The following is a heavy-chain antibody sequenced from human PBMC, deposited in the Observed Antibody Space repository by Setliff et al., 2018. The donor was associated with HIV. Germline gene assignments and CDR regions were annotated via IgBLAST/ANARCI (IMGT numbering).Heavy chain of an antibody. Sequence: SETLSLTCTVSGGSISSGDYYWSWIRQLPGKGQEWIGYMYYNGSTYSNPSLKSRVTVSQDTSKNQFSLKLSSVTAADTAVYYCARDVRRNHCSSTSCYARDNWFDPWARESRSPSPQ. CDR1: GGSISSGDYY. D-gene: IGHD2-2*01. CDR2: MYYNGST. J-gene: IGHJ5*02. CDR3: ARDVRRNHCSSTSCYARDNWFDP. V-gene: IGHV4-31*03.